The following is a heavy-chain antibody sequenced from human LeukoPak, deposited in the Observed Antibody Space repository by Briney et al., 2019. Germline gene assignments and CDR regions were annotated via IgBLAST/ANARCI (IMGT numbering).Heavy chain of an antibody. J-gene: IGHJ4*02. D-gene: IGHD5-12*01. CDR2: ISGSGGST. V-gene: IGHV3-23*01. Sequence: GGSLRLSCAASGFTFSSYAMSWVRQAPGKGLEWVSAISGSGGSTYYADSVKGRFTISRDNSKNTLYLQMNSLRAEDTAVYYCAKAAGATIDLWWYFYYWGQGTLVTVSS. CDR1: GFTFSSYA. CDR3: AKAAGATIDLWWYFYY.